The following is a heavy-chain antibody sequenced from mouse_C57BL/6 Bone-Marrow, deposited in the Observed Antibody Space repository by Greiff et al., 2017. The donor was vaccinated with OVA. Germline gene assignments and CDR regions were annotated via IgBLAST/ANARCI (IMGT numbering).Heavy chain of an antibody. CDR3: ARYGPAWFAY. Sequence: EVKLVESGGGLVQPGGSLSLSCAASGFTFTDYYMSWVRQPPGKALEWLGFIRNKANGYTTEYSASVKGRFTISRDNSQSILYLQMNALEAEDSSTYYCARYGPAWFAYWGQGTLVTVSA. V-gene: IGHV7-3*01. CDR2: IRNKANGYTT. J-gene: IGHJ3*01. CDR1: GFTFTDYY.